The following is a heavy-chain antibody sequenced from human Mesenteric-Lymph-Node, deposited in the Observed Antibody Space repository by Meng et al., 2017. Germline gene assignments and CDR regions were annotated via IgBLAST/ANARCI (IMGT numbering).Heavy chain of an antibody. Sequence: QVQLQEAGPGLVKPSQTLPLTCTVSGGSISSGDYYWSWIRQPPGKGLELIGHIYYSGSTDYNPSLKSRVTMSVDTSKNQFSLKLSSVTAVDTAVYYCARKRDGYNPFDDWGQGTLVTVSS. CDR1: GGSISSGDYY. CDR2: IYYSGST. D-gene: IGHD5-24*01. V-gene: IGHV4-30-4*01. J-gene: IGHJ4*02. CDR3: ARKRDGYNPFDD.